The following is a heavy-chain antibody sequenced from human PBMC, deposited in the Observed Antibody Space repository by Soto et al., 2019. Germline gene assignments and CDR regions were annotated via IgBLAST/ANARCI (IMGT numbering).Heavy chain of an antibody. V-gene: IGHV1-18*01. CDR2: ISAYNGKT. J-gene: IGHJ4*02. CDR1: GYTFTSYG. Sequence: ASVKVSCKASGYTFTSYGISWVRPAPGQGLEWMGGISAYNGKTNYAQKLQGRVTMTTDTSTSTAYMELRSLRSDDTAVYYCARKRGRGGAAAGSDFDYWGQGTLVTVSS. CDR3: ARKRGRGGAAAGSDFDY. D-gene: IGHD6-13*01.